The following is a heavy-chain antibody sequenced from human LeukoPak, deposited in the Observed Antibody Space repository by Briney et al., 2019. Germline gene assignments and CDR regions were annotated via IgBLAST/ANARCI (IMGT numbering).Heavy chain of an antibody. Sequence: GGSLRLSCAASGFTYSNYAMHWVRQAPGKGLEWVAVISYDGSKTYYADSVKGRFTISRDNSKNTLYLQMNSLTAEDTAVYSCTKDLRGGNSYGEGLDYWGQGTLVTVSS. CDR2: ISYDGSKT. V-gene: IGHV3-30*04. CDR3: TKDLRGGNSYGEGLDY. CDR1: GFTYSNYA. J-gene: IGHJ4*02. D-gene: IGHD5-18*01.